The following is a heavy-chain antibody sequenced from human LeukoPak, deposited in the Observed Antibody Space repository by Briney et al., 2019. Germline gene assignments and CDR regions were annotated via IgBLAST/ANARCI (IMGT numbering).Heavy chain of an antibody. D-gene: IGHD4-17*01. V-gene: IGHV3-7*01. CDR3: ARGWEVDYGDYWY. J-gene: IGHJ4*02. CDR1: GFTFSNYL. CDR2: IKQDGSEK. Sequence: GGSLRLSCVASGFTFSNYLMSWVRQAPGKGLEWVANIKQDGSEKYYVGSVKGRFTISRDNAKNSLYLQMNSLRAEDTAVYYCARGWEVDYGDYWYWGQGTLVTVSS.